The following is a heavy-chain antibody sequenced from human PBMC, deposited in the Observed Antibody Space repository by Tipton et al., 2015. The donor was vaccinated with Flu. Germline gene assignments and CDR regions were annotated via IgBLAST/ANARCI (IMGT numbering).Heavy chain of an antibody. Sequence: TLSLTCAVSGYSISSGYYWGWIRQPPGKGLEWIGSINHSGTTYYNPSLKSRVTFSLDTSKNQFTLRLSSVTAADTAVYYCARDRRKGSGSFYQPAYYFDYWGQGALVTVSS. CDR2: INHSGTT. V-gene: IGHV4-38-2*02. D-gene: IGHD3-10*01. J-gene: IGHJ4*02. CDR3: ARDRRKGSGSFYQPAYYFDY. CDR1: GYSISSGYY.